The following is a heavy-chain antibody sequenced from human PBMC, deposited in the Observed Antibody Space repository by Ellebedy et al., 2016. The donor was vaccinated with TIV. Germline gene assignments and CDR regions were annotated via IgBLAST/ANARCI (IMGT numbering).Heavy chain of an antibody. Sequence: GESLKISCAASGFTFSSYSMNWVRQAPGKGLEWVAYVSSSSSAIYFADSVKGRFTISRDNAKNSLSLQMNSLRDEDTAVYYCARDRNDYGDYVGWFDPWGQGTLVTGS. D-gene: IGHD4-17*01. CDR1: GFTFSSYS. CDR2: VSSSSSAI. CDR3: ARDRNDYGDYVGWFDP. V-gene: IGHV3-48*02. J-gene: IGHJ5*02.